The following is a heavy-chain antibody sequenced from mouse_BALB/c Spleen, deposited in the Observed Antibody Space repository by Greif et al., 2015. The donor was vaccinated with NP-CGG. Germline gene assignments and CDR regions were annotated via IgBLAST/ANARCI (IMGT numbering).Heavy chain of an antibody. CDR1: GFSLTGYG. Sequence: VMLVESGPGLVAPSQSLSITCTVSGFSLTGYGVNWVRQPPGKGLEWLGVIWGDGSTDYNSALKSRLSISKDSSKSQVFLKMNSLQTDDTARYYCARHYAHYAMDYWGQGTSVTVSS. V-gene: IGHV2-6-7*01. J-gene: IGHJ4*01. D-gene: IGHD1-1*02. CDR3: ARHYAHYAMDY. CDR2: IWGDGST.